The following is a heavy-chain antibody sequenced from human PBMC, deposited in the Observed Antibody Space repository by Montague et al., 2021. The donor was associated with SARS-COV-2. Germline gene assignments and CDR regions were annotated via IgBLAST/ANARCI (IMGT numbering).Heavy chain of an antibody. J-gene: IGHJ5*02. CDR2: IYRGGMT. V-gene: IGHV4-61*02. D-gene: IGHD5-24*01. Sequence: TLSLTCTVSGDSITNGPYYWTWIRQPAGKGLEWIGRIYRGGMTNYNPSLKSRVNISVDTSNNQFSLRLSSVTAADTAVYYCARGGGRVGYKYPWDNWFDPWGQGTLVSVSS. CDR3: ARGGGRVGYKYPWDNWFDP. CDR1: GDSITNGPYY.